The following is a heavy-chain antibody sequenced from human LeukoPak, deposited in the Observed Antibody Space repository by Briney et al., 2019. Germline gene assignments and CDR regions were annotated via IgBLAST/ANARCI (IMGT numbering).Heavy chain of an antibody. J-gene: IGHJ4*02. V-gene: IGHV3-66*01. CDR1: GLTVSSTY. Sequence: GGSLRPSCAASGLTVSSTYMSWVRQAPGKGLEWVTVIYSDGSTYYADSVKGRFTISRDNSKNTLYLQMNSLRAEDTAVYFCARRPDYGGTPTFDYWGQGTLVTVSS. CDR3: ARRPDYGGTPTFDY. D-gene: IGHD4-23*01. CDR2: IYSDGST.